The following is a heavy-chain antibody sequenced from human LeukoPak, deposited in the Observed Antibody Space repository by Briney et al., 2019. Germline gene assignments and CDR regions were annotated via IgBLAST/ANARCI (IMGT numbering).Heavy chain of an antibody. D-gene: IGHD3-9*01. CDR1: GFTFSSYW. CDR3: ARDQYHVLTDYYIAY. V-gene: IGHV3-74*01. J-gene: IGHJ4*02. CDR2: INSDGSYA. Sequence: EGSLRLSCAASGFTFSSYWMHWVRQAPGKGLVCVSRINSDGSYASYADSVKGRFTISRDNAKNTLYLQMNSLRAEDTAVYYCARDQYHVLTDYYIAYWGQGTLVTVSS.